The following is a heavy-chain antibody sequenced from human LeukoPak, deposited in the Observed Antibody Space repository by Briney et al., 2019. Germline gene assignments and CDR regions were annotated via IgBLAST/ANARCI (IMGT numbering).Heavy chain of an antibody. CDR1: GFTVSSNY. CDR3: ARDVTMVRGIIVY. D-gene: IGHD3-10*01. J-gene: IGHJ4*02. Sequence: GGSLRLSCAASGFTVSSNYMSWVRQAPGKGLEWVSVIYSGGSTYYADSVKGRFTISRDNSKNTLYLQMNSLRAKDTAVYYCARDVTMVRGIIVYWGQGTLVTASS. V-gene: IGHV3-53*01. CDR2: IYSGGST.